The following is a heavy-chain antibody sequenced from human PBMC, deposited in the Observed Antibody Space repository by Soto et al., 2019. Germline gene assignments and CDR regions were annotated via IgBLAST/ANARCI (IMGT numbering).Heavy chain of an antibody. CDR1: GGSISSGDYY. CDR2: IYYSGST. CDR3: ARDARFGEDGMDV. J-gene: IGHJ6*02. Sequence: SETLSLTCTVTGGSISSGDYYWSWIRQPPGKGLEWIGYIYYSGSTYYNPSLKSRVTISVDTSKNQFSLKLSSVTAADTAVYYCARDARFGEDGMDVWGQGTTVTVSS. D-gene: IGHD3-10*01. V-gene: IGHV4-30-4*01.